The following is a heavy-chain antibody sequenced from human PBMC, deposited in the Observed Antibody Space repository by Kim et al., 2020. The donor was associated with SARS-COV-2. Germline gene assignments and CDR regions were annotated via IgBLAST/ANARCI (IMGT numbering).Heavy chain of an antibody. CDR1: GFTFGNYD. V-gene: IGHV3-13*05. CDR3: ARGLMDYCYYTSCPFDS. CDR2: IGTAGDP. D-gene: IGHD3-3*01. Sequence: GGSLRLSCAASGFTFGNYDMHWVRQTTGQGLEWVSGIGTAGDPYYPGSVKGRFTISRENATNSLYLQMDSLRAGDTAVYYCARGLMDYCYYTSCPFDSWGRGTLVTVSS. J-gene: IGHJ4*02.